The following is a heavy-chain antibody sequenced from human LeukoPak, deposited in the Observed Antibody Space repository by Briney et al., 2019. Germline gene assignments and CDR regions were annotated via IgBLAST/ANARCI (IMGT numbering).Heavy chain of an antibody. J-gene: IGHJ4*02. Sequence: SETLSLTCTVSGYSISSGYYWGWIRQPPGKGLEWIGEIYHSGSTNYNPSLKSRVTISVDKSKNQFSLKLSSVTAADTAVYYCASLGTNGDYSNWGQGTLVTVSS. D-gene: IGHD4-17*01. CDR3: ASLGTNGDYSN. CDR2: IYHSGST. CDR1: GYSISSGYY. V-gene: IGHV4-38-2*02.